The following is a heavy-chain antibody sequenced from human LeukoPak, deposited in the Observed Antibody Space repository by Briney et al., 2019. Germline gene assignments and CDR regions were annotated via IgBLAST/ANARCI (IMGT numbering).Heavy chain of an antibody. D-gene: IGHD3-22*01. Sequence: GGSLRLSCTTSGFTFGDYAMSWFRQAPGKGLEWVGFIRSKAYGGTTEYAASVKGRFTIPRDDSKSIAYLQMNSLKTEDTAVYYCTREGTYGYYYFDDYWGQGTLVTVSS. CDR2: IRSKAYGGTT. CDR3: TREGTYGYYYFDDY. V-gene: IGHV3-49*03. CDR1: GFTFGDYA. J-gene: IGHJ4*02.